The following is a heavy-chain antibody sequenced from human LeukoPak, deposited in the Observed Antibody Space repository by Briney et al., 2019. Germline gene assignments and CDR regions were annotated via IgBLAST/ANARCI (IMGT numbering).Heavy chain of an antibody. CDR1: GGSFSGYY. CDR2: INHSGST. Sequence: SETLSLTCAVYGGSFSGYYWSWIRQPPGKGLEWIGEINHSGSTNYNPSLKSRVTISVDTSKNQFSLKLSSVTAADTAVYYWATGGPYSSLAWGVGNAFDIWGQGTMVTVSS. V-gene: IGHV4-34*01. CDR3: ATGGPYSSLAWGVGNAFDI. D-gene: IGHD6-13*01. J-gene: IGHJ3*02.